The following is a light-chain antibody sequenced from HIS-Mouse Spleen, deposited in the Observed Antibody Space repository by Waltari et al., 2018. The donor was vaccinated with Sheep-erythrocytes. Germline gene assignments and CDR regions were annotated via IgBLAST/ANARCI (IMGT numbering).Light chain of an antibody. J-gene: IGLJ3*02. CDR3: PAWDRLPAV. Sequence: ELTQPPTVSVSPGQKARRKGGGEKLGDKYACWYQQKPGQSPVLGIYRDSKRPSGIPERVSGSNSGNTATLTISGNPSLSPYDSSCPAWDRLPAVFAGGPKLTVL. CDR1: KLGDKY. CDR2: RDS. V-gene: IGLV3-1*01.